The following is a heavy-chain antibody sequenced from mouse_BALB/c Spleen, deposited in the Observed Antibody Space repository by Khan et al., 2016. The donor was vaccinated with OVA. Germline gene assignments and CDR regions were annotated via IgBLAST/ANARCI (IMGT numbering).Heavy chain of an antibody. CDR1: GYSFTTYY. CDR2: IDPFNGGT. D-gene: IGHD3-3*01. CDR3: AGGTFDY. J-gene: IGHJ3*01. Sequence: EVQLQESGPELMKPGASVKLSCKASGYSFTTYYMHWVKQSLRKSLEWIGYIDPFNGGTDYNQKFKGQATLTVDKSSSTAYLHLHSLTSEDSAVYYYAGGTFDYWGQGTLVTVSA. V-gene: IGHV1S135*01.